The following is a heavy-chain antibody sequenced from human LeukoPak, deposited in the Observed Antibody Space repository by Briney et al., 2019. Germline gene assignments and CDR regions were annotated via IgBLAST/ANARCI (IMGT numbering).Heavy chain of an antibody. V-gene: IGHV3-30*02. Sequence: GGSLRLSCAASGFTFSSYGMHWVRQAPGKGLEWVAVIWYDGSNKYYADSVKGRFTISRDNSKNTLYLQMNSLRAEDTAVYYCAKLIMYYYDSSGYSGRGPIDYWGQGTLVTVSS. D-gene: IGHD3-22*01. CDR1: GFTFSSYG. CDR2: IWYDGSNK. CDR3: AKLIMYYYDSSGYSGRGPIDY. J-gene: IGHJ4*02.